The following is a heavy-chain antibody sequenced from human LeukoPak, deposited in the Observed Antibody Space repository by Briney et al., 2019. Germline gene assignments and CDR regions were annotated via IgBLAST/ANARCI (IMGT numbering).Heavy chain of an antibody. CDR1: GYTFISYR. CDR3: ARRGSSWYGDF. J-gene: IGHJ4*02. D-gene: IGHD6-13*01. V-gene: IGHV5-51*01. CDR2: ICPGDSET. Sequence: GESLKISCKGSGYTFISYRIAWVRQMPGKGLEWVGIICPGDSETRYSPSFQGQVTISADKSLSTAYLQWSSLKASDTAVYFCARRGSSWYGDFWGQGTLVTVSS.